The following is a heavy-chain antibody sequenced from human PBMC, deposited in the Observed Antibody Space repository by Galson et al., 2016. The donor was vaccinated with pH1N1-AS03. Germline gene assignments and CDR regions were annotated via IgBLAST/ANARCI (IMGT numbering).Heavy chain of an antibody. CDR2: ISNSGST. Sequence: LSLTCTVSGGSISSNFWSWIRQPPGKGLEWIGYISNSGSTNYNPSLKGRVTFSVDSSKNRFSLKLNSLTAAATALYYCARDGPTGLDYWGQGTLVTVSS. CDR1: GGSISSNF. J-gene: IGHJ4*02. D-gene: IGHD4-11*01. V-gene: IGHV4-59*01. CDR3: ARDGPTGLDY.